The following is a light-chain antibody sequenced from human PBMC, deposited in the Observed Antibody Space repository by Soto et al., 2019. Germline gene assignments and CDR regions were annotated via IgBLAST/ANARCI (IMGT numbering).Light chain of an antibody. Sequence: DIQMTQSPSSVSASVGDRVTITCRASQGIRTWLAWYQQKPGKPPKLLIYVASSLQSGVPSRFSGSGSGTDFTLTSSSLQPEDFATYYCQQANSFPFTFGPGTKVDIK. CDR1: QGIRTW. CDR3: QQANSFPFT. V-gene: IGKV1-12*02. J-gene: IGKJ3*01. CDR2: VAS.